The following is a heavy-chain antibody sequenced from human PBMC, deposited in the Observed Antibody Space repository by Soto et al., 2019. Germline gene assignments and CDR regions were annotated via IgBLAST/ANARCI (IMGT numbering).Heavy chain of an antibody. D-gene: IGHD2-15*01. V-gene: IGHV1-18*04. CDR1: GYTFTSYG. Sequence: RASVKVSCKASGYTFTSYGISWVRQAPGQGLEWMGWISAYNGNTNYAQKLQGRVTMTTDTSTSTAYMELRSLRSDDTAVYYCARDCSGGSCYYFDYWGQGTLVTVSS. CDR2: ISAYNGNT. CDR3: ARDCSGGSCYYFDY. J-gene: IGHJ4*02.